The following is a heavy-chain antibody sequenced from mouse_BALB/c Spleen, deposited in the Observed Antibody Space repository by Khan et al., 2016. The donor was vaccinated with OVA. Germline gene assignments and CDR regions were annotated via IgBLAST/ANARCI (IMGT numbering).Heavy chain of an antibody. V-gene: IGHV2-6-4*01. CDR3: ARAYYRYDGYYAMDY. CDR1: GFSLDRYN. D-gene: IGHD2-14*01. Sequence: QVQLKESGPGLVAPSQSLSITCTVSGFSLDRYNIHWVRQPPGKGLEWLGMIWGGGGTDYNSTLKIRLSISKDNSKSQAFLKMNSLQTDDTAMYXWARAYYRYDGYYAMDYWGQGTSVTVSS. CDR2: IWGGGGT. J-gene: IGHJ4*01.